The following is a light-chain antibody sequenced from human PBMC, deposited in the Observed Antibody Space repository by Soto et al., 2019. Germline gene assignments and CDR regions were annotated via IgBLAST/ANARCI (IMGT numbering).Light chain of an antibody. CDR3: SSSAGIYHYLV. V-gene: IGLV4-69*01. Sequence: QSVLTQSPSASASLGASVKLTCTLSSGHSNYAIAWLQQQPQKGPRYLMKLNSDGTHYKGDGIPDRFSGFSSGAERYLTISSLQSEDEADYYCSSSAGIYHYLVFGGGTKLTVL. CDR1: SGHSNYA. J-gene: IGLJ3*02. CDR2: LNSDGTH.